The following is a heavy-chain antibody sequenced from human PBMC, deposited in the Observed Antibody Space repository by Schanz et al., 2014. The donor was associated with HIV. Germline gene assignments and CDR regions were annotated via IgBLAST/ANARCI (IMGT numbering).Heavy chain of an antibody. D-gene: IGHD6-13*01. CDR2: MSYSGSS. J-gene: IGHJ2*01. V-gene: IGHV4-31*03. CDR3: VRGIATTGGDYWHFDL. Sequence: QVQVQESGPGLVKPWQTLSLTSNVSGDSMSSDTYYWSWIRQRPEKSLEWIGYMSYSGSSFYSPSLKSRVEMSLGTSNEGFSLKLNSVTAADTAVYYCVRGIATTGGDYWHFDLWGRGTLVTVTS. CDR1: GDSMSSDTYY.